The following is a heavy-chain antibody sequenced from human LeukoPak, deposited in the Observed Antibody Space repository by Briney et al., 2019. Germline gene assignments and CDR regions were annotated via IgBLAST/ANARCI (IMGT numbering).Heavy chain of an antibody. Sequence: SVEVSCKASGGTFSSYAISWVRQAPGQGLEWMGGIIPIFGTANYAQKFQGRVTITADKSTSTAYMELSSLRSEDTAVYYCARGPRGYYYYGMGVWGKGTTVTVSS. CDR3: ARGPRGYYYYGMGV. CDR2: IIPIFGTA. D-gene: IGHD3-10*01. V-gene: IGHV1-69*06. CDR1: GGTFSSYA. J-gene: IGHJ6*04.